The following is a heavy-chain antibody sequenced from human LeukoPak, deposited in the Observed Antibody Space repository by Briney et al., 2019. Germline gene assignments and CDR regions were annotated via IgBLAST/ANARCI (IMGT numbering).Heavy chain of an antibody. V-gene: IGHV3-33*01. D-gene: IGHD6-19*01. CDR3: ASGEGAVAGTGSYFDY. Sequence: QPGRPLRPSCAASGFPFSSYGMHWVRQAPGKGLEWVAVIWYDGSNKYYADSVKGRFTISRDNSKNTLYLQMNSLRAEDTAVYYCASGEGAVAGTGSYFDYWGQGTLVTVSS. J-gene: IGHJ4*02. CDR1: GFPFSSYG. CDR2: IWYDGSNK.